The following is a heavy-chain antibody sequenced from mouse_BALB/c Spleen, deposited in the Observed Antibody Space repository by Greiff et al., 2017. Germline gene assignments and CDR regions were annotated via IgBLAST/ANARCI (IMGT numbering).Heavy chain of an antibody. CDR3: AYDSYYYALDY. Sequence: QVQLKQSGAELVRPGVSVKISCKGSGYTFTDYAMHWVKQSHAKSLEWIGVISTYYGDASYNQKFKGKATMTVDKSSSTAYMELARLTSEDSAIYYCAYDSYYYALDYWGQGTSVTVSS. CDR1: GYTFTDYA. J-gene: IGHJ4*01. CDR2: ISTYYGDA. V-gene: IGHV1S137*01. D-gene: IGHD2-3*01.